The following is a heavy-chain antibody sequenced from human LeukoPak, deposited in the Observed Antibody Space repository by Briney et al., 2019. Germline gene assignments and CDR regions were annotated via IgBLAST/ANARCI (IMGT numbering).Heavy chain of an antibody. V-gene: IGHV3-7*01. D-gene: IGHD3-16*01. J-gene: IGHJ4*02. CDR1: GFTFSSYW. Sequence: GGSLRLSCGASGFTFSSYWMSWVRQAPGKGLEWVANIKQDGSEKYYVDSVKGRFTISRDNAKNSLYLQMNSLRAEDTAVYYCAKGVGGEYFDYWGQGTLVTVSS. CDR2: IKQDGSEK. CDR3: AKGVGGEYFDY.